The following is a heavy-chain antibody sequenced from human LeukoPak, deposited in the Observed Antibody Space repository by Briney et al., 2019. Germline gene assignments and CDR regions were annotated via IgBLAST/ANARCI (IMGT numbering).Heavy chain of an antibody. J-gene: IGHJ4*02. V-gene: IGHV1-69*05. D-gene: IGHD3-3*01. CDR2: IIPIFGTA. CDR3: AGVRFLEWYPPPEVSQFDY. CDR1: GGTFSSYA. Sequence: ASVKVSCKASGGTFSSYAISWVRQAPGQGLEWMGGIIPIFGTANYAQKFQGRVTITTDESTSTAYMELSSLRSEDTAVYYCAGVRFLEWYPPPEVSQFDYWGQGTLVTVSS.